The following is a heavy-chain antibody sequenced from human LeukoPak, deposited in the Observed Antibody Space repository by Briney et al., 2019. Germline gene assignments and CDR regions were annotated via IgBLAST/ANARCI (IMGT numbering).Heavy chain of an antibody. D-gene: IGHD6-13*01. V-gene: IGHV3-9*01. CDR3: VGSISWYATQGKWFDP. CDR1: GFTFDDYA. CDR2: ISWNSGNI. J-gene: IGHJ5*02. Sequence: GGSLRLSCAASGFTFDDYAMHWVRQAPGKGLEWASGISWNSGNIGYADSVKGRFTISRDNAKKSLYLQTNSLRVEDTALYYCVGSISWYATQGKWFDPWGQGTLVTVSS.